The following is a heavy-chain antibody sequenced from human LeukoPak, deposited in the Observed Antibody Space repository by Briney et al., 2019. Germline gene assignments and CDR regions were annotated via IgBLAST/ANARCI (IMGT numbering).Heavy chain of an antibody. CDR3: ARSSGRPYATREPPSV. Sequence: SETLSLTCTVSGGSISSYYWSWIRQPPGKGLEWIGFIYYSGSTNYNPSLKSRVTISVDTSKNQFSLRLSSVTAADTAVYYCARSSGRPYATREPPSVWGQGTLVTVSS. V-gene: IGHV4-59*01. D-gene: IGHD6-19*01. CDR2: IYYSGST. CDR1: GGSISSYY. J-gene: IGHJ4*02.